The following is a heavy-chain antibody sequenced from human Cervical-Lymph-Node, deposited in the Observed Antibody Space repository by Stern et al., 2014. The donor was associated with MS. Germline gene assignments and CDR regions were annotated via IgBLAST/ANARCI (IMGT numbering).Heavy chain of an antibody. J-gene: IGHJ6*02. CDR3: ARPRRPYFFRGNHHYYGMDV. V-gene: IGHV3-30*03. CDR1: GFTFSSYG. Sequence: QMQLVQYGGGVVQPGRSLRLSCAASGFTFSSYGMHWVRQAPGKGLEWVTLISYDGSNEYYADSVKGRFTISRDNSKNTVYLQMNSLRPEDTAVYYCARPRRPYFFRGNHHYYGMDVWGQGTRVSVSS. D-gene: IGHD2/OR15-2a*01. CDR2: ISYDGSNE.